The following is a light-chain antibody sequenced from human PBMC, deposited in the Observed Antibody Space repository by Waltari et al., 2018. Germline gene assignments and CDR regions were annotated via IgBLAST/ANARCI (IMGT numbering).Light chain of an antibody. J-gene: IGLJ3*02. CDR1: SSDVGGYNL. CDR2: GGS. CDR3: SSETTRIAWV. V-gene: IGLV2-14*02. Sequence: QSVLAQPASVSGSPGQSITISCTGTSSDVGGYNLVSWYQQHPGTDPKLIIYGGSKRPAGVSNRFSGSKSGNTAYLAISGLQAEDEAAYYYSSETTRIAWVFGGGAKLSVL.